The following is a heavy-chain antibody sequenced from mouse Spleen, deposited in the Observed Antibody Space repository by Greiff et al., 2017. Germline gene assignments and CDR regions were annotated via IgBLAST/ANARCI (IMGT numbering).Heavy chain of an antibody. V-gene: IGHV1-69*02. Sequence: VQLQQPGAELVRPGASVKLSCKASGYTFTSYWINWVKQRPGQGLEWIGNIYPSDSYTNYNQKFKDKATLTVDKSSSTAYMQLSSPTSEDSAVYYCMLLRLPYYFDYWGQGTTLTVSS. CDR2: IYPSDSYT. D-gene: IGHD1-2*01. CDR1: GYTFTSYW. CDR3: MLLRLPYYFDY. J-gene: IGHJ2*01.